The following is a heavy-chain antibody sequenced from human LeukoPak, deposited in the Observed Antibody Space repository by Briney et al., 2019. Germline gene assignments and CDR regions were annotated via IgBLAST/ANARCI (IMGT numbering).Heavy chain of an antibody. CDR3: ARSFDI. V-gene: IGHV3-48*03. CDR2: ISNSGGSI. CDR1: GFTFSSYE. Sequence: GGSLRLSCAASGFTFSSYEMNWVRQAPGKGLEWVSHISNSGGSIYYADSVKGRFTISRDNAKNSLYLQMNSLRAEDTAVYYCARSFDIWSQGTMVTVSS. J-gene: IGHJ3*02.